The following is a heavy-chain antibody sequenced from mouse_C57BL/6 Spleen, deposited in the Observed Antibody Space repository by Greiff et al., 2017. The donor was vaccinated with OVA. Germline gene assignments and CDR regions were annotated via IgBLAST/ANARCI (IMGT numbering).Heavy chain of an antibody. D-gene: IGHD2-4*01. V-gene: IGHV7-3*01. CDR1: GFTFTDYY. CDR3: ARYSGDYDQYYFDY. CDR2: IRNKANGYTT. Sequence: DVMLVESGGGLVQPGGSLSLSCAASGFTFTDYYMSWVRQPPGKALEWLGFIRNKANGYTTEYSASVKGRFTISRDNSQSILYLQRNALRAEDSATYYGARYSGDYDQYYFDYWGQGTTLTVSS. J-gene: IGHJ2*01.